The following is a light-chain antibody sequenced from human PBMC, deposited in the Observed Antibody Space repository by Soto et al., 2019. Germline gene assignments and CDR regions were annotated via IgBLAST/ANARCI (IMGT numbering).Light chain of an antibody. CDR3: SSYTSSKSYV. J-gene: IGLJ1*01. CDR2: DVS. Sequence: QSALTQPASVSGSSGQSITISCTGTSSDVGGYNYVSWYQQHPNKAPKLMIFDVSNRPSGVSNRFSGSKSGNTASLTISGLQAEDEADYYCSSYTSSKSYVFGTGTKFTVL. V-gene: IGLV2-14*01. CDR1: SSDVGGYNY.